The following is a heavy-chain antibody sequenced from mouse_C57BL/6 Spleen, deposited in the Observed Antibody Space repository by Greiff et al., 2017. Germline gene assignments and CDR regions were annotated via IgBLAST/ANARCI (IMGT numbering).Heavy chain of an antibody. CDR3: ARSRQLRGGDY. D-gene: IGHD3-2*02. Sequence: QVQLQQPGAELVMPGASVKLSCKASGYTFTSYWMHWVKQRPGQGLEWIGEFDPSDSYTNYNQKFKGKSTLTVDKSSSTAYMQLSSLTSEDSAVYYCARSRQLRGGDYWGQGTTLTVSS. V-gene: IGHV1-69*01. J-gene: IGHJ2*01. CDR2: FDPSDSYT. CDR1: GYTFTSYW.